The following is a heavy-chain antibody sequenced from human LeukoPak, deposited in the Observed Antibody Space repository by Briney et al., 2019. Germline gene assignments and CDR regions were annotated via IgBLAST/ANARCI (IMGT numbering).Heavy chain of an antibody. CDR2: INPNSGGT. CDR1: GYTFTSYD. Sequence: GASVKVSCKASGYTFTSYDINWVRQAPGQGLEWMGWINPNSGGTNYAQKFQGRVTMTRDTSISTAYMELSRLRSDDTAVYYCARDPSGSYHLDYWGQGTLVTVSS. V-gene: IGHV1-2*02. J-gene: IGHJ4*02. CDR3: ARDPSGSYHLDY. D-gene: IGHD1-26*01.